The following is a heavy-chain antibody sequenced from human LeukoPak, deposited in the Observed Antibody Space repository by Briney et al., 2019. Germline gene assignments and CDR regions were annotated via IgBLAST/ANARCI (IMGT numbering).Heavy chain of an antibody. CDR3: ARESRVVVAAT. V-gene: IGHV1-2*06. CDR2: INPNSGGT. J-gene: IGHJ4*02. CDR1: GGTFSSYA. D-gene: IGHD2-15*01. Sequence: GASVKVSYKASGGTFSSYAISWVRQAPGQGLEWMGRINPNSGGTNYAQKFQGRVTMTRDTSISTAYMELSRLRSDDTAVYYCARESRVVVAATWGQGTLVTVSS.